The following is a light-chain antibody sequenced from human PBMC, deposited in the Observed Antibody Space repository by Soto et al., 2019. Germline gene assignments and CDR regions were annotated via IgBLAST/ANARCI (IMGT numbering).Light chain of an antibody. CDR3: QQYNYWPRT. V-gene: IGKV3-15*01. CDR1: QNINSN. CDR2: GAS. J-gene: IGKJ1*01. Sequence: EIVVTQSPATLSVSPGERATLSCRASQNINSNLAWYQQKPGQAPRLLIYGASTRATGIPARFSGSASGTDFTLTISSLQSEDFAVYYCQQYNYWPRTFGQGTKVEVK.